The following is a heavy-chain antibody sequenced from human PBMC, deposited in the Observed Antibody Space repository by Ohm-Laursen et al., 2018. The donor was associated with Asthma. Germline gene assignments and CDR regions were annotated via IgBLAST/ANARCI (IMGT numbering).Heavy chain of an antibody. Sequence: SVKVSCKALGGTFSTSVIGWVRQAPGQGLEWVGGVNSVFGTTTYAQRFQGRVTISADESTSTVYMELSGLRSEDTAVYYCARATFSTYCGGDCYYFDYWGQGTLVTVSS. J-gene: IGHJ4*02. CDR3: ARATFSTYCGGDCYYFDY. D-gene: IGHD2-21*02. CDR2: VNSVFGTT. CDR1: GGTFSTSV. V-gene: IGHV1-69*13.